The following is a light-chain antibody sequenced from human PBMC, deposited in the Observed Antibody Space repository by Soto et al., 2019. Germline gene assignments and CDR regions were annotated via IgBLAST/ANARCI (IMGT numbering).Light chain of an antibody. CDR1: SSNIGSNA. Sequence: QAVVTQPPSASGTPGQRVTISCSGASSNIGSNAVNWYQQLPGTAPQLLIYTNNQRPSGVPDRFSGSKSGTSASLAITGLQSEDEADYHCAAWDDSLNALVFGGGTKLTGL. CDR3: AAWDDSLNALV. J-gene: IGLJ3*02. CDR2: TNN. V-gene: IGLV1-44*01.